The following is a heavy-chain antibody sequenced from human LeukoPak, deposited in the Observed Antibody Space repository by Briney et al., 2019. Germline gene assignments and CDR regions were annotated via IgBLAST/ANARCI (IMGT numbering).Heavy chain of an antibody. Sequence: SETLSLTCTVSGGSISSSSYHWASIRQPPGKGVEWIGSMYYSGSTYYNPSLKSRVTISVDTSKNQFSLKLTSVTAADTAVYYCARHGHHGDHDYWGQGTLVTVSS. V-gene: IGHV4-39*01. CDR3: ARHGHHGDHDY. CDR2: MYYSGST. D-gene: IGHD2-21*02. CDR1: GGSISSSSYH. J-gene: IGHJ4*02.